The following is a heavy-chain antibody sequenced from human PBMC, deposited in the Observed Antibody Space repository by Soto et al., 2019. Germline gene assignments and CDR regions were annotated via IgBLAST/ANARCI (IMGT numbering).Heavy chain of an antibody. D-gene: IGHD5-18*01. CDR1: GGSISSSSYY. CDR3: ASIEYSYGPHYFDY. V-gene: IGHV4-39*01. CDR2: IYYSGST. Sequence: SETLSLTCTVSGGSISSSSYYWGWIRQPPGKGLEWIGSIYYSGSTYYNPSLKSRVTISVDTSKNQFSLKLSSVTAADTAVYYCASIEYSYGPHYFDYWGQGTLVTVSS. J-gene: IGHJ4*02.